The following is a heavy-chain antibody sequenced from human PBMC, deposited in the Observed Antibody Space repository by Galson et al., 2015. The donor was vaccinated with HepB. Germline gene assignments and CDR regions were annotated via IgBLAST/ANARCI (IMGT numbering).Heavy chain of an antibody. CDR2: ISSSSSTI. J-gene: IGHJ6*02. D-gene: IGHD3-10*01. CDR3: ARSSSVKLWFGELYHDYYYYGMDV. CDR1: GFTFSSYS. V-gene: IGHV3-48*01. Sequence: SLRLSCAASGFTFSSYSMNWVRQAPGKGLEWVSYISSSSSTIYYADSVKGRFTISRDNAKNSLYLQMNSLRAEDTAVYYCARSSSVKLWFGELYHDYYYYGMDVWGQGTTVTVSS.